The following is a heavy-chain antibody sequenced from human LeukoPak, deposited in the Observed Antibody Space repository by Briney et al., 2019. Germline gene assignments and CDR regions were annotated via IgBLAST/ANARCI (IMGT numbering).Heavy chain of an antibody. D-gene: IGHD2-15*01. J-gene: IGHJ6*03. CDR1: GYSISSGYY. CDR2: VYQTGST. V-gene: IGHV4-38-2*01. CDR3: ARVYCSGGSCDSASYYASYYYYYYIDV. Sequence: SETLSLTCAVSGYSISSGYYWGWVRQPPGKGLEWIGSVYQTGSTYYNPSVKSRGTISVVTSKNQFSLKLRSVTAADTAVYYCARVYCSGGSCDSASYYASYYYYYYIDVWGIGTTVTVSS.